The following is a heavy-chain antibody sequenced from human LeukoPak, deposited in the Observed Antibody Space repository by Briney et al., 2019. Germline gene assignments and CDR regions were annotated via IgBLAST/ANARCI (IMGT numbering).Heavy chain of an antibody. J-gene: IGHJ3*02. CDR2: IIPIFGTA. Sequence: ASVKVSCKASGGTFSSYAISWVRQAPGQGLEWMGGIIPIFGTANYAQKFQGRVTITADKSTSTAYMELSSLRSEDTAVYYCARGGPYDYSNYDAFDIWGQGTMVTVSS. V-gene: IGHV1-69*06. D-gene: IGHD4-11*01. CDR3: ARGGPYDYSNYDAFDI. CDR1: GGTFSSYA.